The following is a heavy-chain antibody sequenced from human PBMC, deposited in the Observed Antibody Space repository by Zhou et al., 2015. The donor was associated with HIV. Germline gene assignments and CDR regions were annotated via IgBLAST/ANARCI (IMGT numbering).Heavy chain of an antibody. CDR2: ISGYNGNT. CDR3: ARLDDILTGYAY. CDR1: GYTFNRYG. Sequence: QVQLVQSGAEVKKPGASVKVSCKASGYTFNRYGIAWVRQAPGQGLEWMGWISGYNGNTHYAQSLKGRLSMTTDTSTSTAYMELGRLTSDDTAVYYCARLDDILTGYAYWGQGTLVTVSS. D-gene: IGHD3-9*01. V-gene: IGHV1-18*01. J-gene: IGHJ4*02.